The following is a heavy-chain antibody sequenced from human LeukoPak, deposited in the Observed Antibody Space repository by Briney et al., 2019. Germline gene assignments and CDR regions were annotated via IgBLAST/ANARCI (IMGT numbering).Heavy chain of an antibody. J-gene: IGHJ5*02. D-gene: IGHD6-25*01. CDR1: GYTFTSYA. V-gene: IGHV1-3*01. Sequence: ASVKLSCKVSGYTFTSYAMHWVRQPPGQRLEWMGWINAGNGNTKNSQNFQGRVTITRTTSATTAYMDLSRLRSEATAVYYGARGIKQRAKWFDPWGQGTLVTVSS. CDR3: ARGIKQRAKWFDP. CDR2: INAGNGNT.